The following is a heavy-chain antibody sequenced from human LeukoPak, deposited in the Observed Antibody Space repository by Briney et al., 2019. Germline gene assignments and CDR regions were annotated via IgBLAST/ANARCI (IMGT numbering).Heavy chain of an antibody. CDR1: GGSISSSSYY. D-gene: IGHD3-10*01. Sequence: SETLSLTCTVSGGSISSSSYYWGWIRQPPGKGLEWIGSIYYSGSTYYNPSLKSRVTISVDTSKSQFSLKLSSVTAADTAVYYCARVGGFGELLSRYYFDYWGQGTLVTVSS. J-gene: IGHJ4*02. V-gene: IGHV4-39*01. CDR2: IYYSGST. CDR3: ARVGGFGELLSRYYFDY.